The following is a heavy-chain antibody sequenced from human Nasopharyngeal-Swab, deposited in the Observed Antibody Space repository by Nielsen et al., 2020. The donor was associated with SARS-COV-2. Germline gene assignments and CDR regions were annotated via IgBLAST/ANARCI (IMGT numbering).Heavy chain of an antibody. J-gene: IGHJ5*02. D-gene: IGHD3-3*01. CDR2: INHSGST. CDR3: ARVPRTIFGLVIIGFDP. Sequence: SETLSLTCAVYGGSFSGYYWSWIRQPPGKGLEWIGEINHSGSTNYNPSLKSRVTISVDTSKNQFALKLSSVTAADTAVYYCARVPRTIFGLVIIGFDPWGQGTLVTVSS. CDR1: GGSFSGYY. V-gene: IGHV4-34*01.